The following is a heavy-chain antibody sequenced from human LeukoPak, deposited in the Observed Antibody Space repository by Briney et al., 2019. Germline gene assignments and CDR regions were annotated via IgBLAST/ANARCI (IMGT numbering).Heavy chain of an antibody. V-gene: IGHV1-8*01. CDR1: GYTFTNYD. CDR3: ARGAMATRVLDF. D-gene: IGHD5-24*01. CDR2: LSPNSGNT. J-gene: IGHJ4*02. Sequence: ASVKVSCKTSGYTFTNYDINWVRQATGQGLEWMGWLSPNSGNTAYAQKFRGSVTMTMITSISTAYMDLSSLRSEDTAVYYCARGAMATRVLDFWGQGTQVTVSS.